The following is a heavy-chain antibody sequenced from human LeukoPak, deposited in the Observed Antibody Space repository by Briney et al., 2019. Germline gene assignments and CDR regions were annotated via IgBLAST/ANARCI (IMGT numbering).Heavy chain of an antibody. CDR1: GGSISSYY. V-gene: IGHV4-59*01. CDR3: ARLPAGDYSNWFDP. J-gene: IGHJ5*02. CDR2: IYYSGSA. D-gene: IGHD4-17*01. Sequence: SETLSLTCTVSGGSISSYYWSWIRQPPGKGLEWIGYIYYSGSANYNPSLKSRVTISVDTSKNQFSLKLSSVTAADTAVYYCARLPAGDYSNWFDPWGQGTLVTVSS.